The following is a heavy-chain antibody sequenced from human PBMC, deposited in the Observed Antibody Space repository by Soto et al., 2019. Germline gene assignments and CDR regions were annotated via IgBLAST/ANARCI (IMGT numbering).Heavy chain of an antibody. CDR2: INHSGST. Sequence: TLSLTCAVYGGSFSGYYWSWIRQPPGKGLEWIGEINHSGSTNYNPSLKSRVTISVDTSKNQFSLKLSSVTAADTAVYYCARGGYDSSGYYPYYFDYWGQGTLVTVSS. V-gene: IGHV4-34*01. J-gene: IGHJ4*02. D-gene: IGHD3-22*01. CDR1: GGSFSGYY. CDR3: ARGGYDSSGYYPYYFDY.